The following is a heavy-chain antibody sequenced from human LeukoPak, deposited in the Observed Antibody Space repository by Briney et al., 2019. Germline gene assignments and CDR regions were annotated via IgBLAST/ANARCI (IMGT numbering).Heavy chain of an antibody. V-gene: IGHV1-46*01. D-gene: IGHD3-16*01. J-gene: IGHJ4*02. CDR2: INPSGGST. CDR3: ARVAHRGSTNGYFDY. Sequence: AASVKVSCKASGYTFTGYYMHWVRQAPGQGLEWMGIINPSGGSTSYAQKFQGRVTMTRDTSTSTVYMELSSLRSEDTAVYYCARVAHRGSTNGYFDYWGQGTLVTVSS. CDR1: GYTFTGYY.